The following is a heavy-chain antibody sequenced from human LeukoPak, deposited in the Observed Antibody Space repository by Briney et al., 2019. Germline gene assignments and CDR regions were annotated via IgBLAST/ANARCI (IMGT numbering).Heavy chain of an antibody. J-gene: IGHJ4*02. CDR1: GYTFTGYY. Sequence: ASVTVSCKASGYTFTGYYMHWVRQAPGQGLEWMGWINPNSGGTNYAQKFQGRVTMTRDTSISTAYMELSRLRSDDAAVYYCARDPHTDSSSCPGYWGQGTLVTVSS. CDR3: ARDPHTDSSSCPGY. D-gene: IGHD6-13*01. V-gene: IGHV1-2*02. CDR2: INPNSGGT.